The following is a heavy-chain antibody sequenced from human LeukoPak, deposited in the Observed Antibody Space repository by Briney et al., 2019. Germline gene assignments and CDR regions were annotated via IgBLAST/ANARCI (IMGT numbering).Heavy chain of an antibody. CDR2: IYTSGST. J-gene: IGHJ3*02. V-gene: IGHV4-61*02. CDR1: GGSISSGSYH. Sequence: KTSQTLSLTCTVSGGSISSGSYHWSCMRQPAGKPLEWIGRIYTSGSTNSNTSLKSRVTISVDTSKNQFSLRLSSVTAADTAVYYSARDWGWDFWSGPHAFDIWGQGTMVTVSS. D-gene: IGHD3-3*01. CDR3: ARDWGWDFWSGPHAFDI.